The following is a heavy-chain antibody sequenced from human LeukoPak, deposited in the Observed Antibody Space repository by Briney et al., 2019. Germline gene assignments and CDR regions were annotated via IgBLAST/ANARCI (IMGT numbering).Heavy chain of an antibody. CDR1: GYTFTDYY. V-gene: IGHV1-2*02. J-gene: IGHJ1*01. Sequence: GASVKVSCKASGYTFTDYYMHWVRQAPGQGLEWMGWINPNGGGTNYAQNFQGRVTMTRDTSISTTYMELGSLRSDDTAVYYCAKSMSGGLGFFQSWGQGTLVTVSS. CDR2: INPNGGGT. CDR3: AKSMSGGLGFFQS. D-gene: IGHD2-15*01.